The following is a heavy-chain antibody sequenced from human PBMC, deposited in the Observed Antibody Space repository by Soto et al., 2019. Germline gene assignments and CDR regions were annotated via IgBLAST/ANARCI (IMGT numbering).Heavy chain of an antibody. D-gene: IGHD4-17*01. V-gene: IGHV5-51*01. J-gene: IGHJ3*02. CDR1: GYSFTSYW. Sequence: PGESLKISCKGSGYSFTSYWIGWVRQMPGKGLEWMGIIYPGDSDTRYSPSFQGQVTISADKSISTAYLQWSSLKASDTAMYYCASSSDYGDSGHAFDIWGQGTMVTVSS. CDR3: ASSSDYGDSGHAFDI. CDR2: IYPGDSDT.